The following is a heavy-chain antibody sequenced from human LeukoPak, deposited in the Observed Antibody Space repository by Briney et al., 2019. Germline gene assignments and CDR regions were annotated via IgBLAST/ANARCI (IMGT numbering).Heavy chain of an antibody. Sequence: ASVKVSCKVSGYTLTELSMHWVRQAPGKGLEWMGGFDPEDGETIYAQKFQGRVTMTEDTSTDTAYMELSSLRSEDTAVYYCATVYGGKGVADHHDAFDIWGQGTMVTVSS. J-gene: IGHJ3*02. CDR3: ATVYGGKGVADHHDAFDI. V-gene: IGHV1-24*01. CDR2: FDPEDGET. CDR1: GYTLTELS. D-gene: IGHD4-23*01.